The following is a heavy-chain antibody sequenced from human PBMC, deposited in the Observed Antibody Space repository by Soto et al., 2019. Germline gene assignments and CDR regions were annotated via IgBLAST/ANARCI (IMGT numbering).Heavy chain of an antibody. D-gene: IGHD6-19*01. J-gene: IGHJ4*02. CDR3: ASTLPGYSSGGPTDY. CDR2: INHSGRT. Sequence: SETLSLTCAVYGGSFSGYYWSWIRQPPGRGLEWIGEINHSGRTSYNPSLKSRVTISADTSKNQFSLKLSSVTAADTAVYYCASTLPGYSSGGPTDYWGQGTLVTVSS. V-gene: IGHV4-34*01. CDR1: GGSFSGYY.